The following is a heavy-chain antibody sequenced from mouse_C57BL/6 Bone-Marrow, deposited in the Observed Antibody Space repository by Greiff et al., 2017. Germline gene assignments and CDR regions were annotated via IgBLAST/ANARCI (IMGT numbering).Heavy chain of an antibody. Sequence: VQLQESGAELMKPGASVKLSCKATGLEWIGEILPGSGSTNYNEKFKGKATFTADTSSNTAYMQLSSLTTEDSAIYYCAIWLRRLYYWGQGTSVTVSS. V-gene: IGHV1-9*01. CDR1: G. D-gene: IGHD2-2*01. J-gene: IGHJ4*01. CDR3: AIWLRRLYY. CDR2: ILPGSGST.